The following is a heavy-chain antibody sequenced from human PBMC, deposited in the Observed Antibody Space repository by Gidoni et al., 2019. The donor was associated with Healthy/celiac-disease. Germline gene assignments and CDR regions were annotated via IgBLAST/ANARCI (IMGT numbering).Heavy chain of an antibody. CDR1: GFTFSSYS. CDR3: ARDRPGGAMIVVSRGAFDI. D-gene: IGHD3-22*01. J-gene: IGHJ3*02. CDR2: ICSSSSYI. Sequence: EVQLVESGGGLVKPGGSLRLSCAASGFTFSSYSMNGFRQAPGKGLEWVSSICSSSSYIYYADSVKGRFTISRDNAKNSLYLQMNSLRAEDTAVYYCARDRPGGAMIVVSRGAFDIWGQGTMVTVSS. V-gene: IGHV3-21*01.